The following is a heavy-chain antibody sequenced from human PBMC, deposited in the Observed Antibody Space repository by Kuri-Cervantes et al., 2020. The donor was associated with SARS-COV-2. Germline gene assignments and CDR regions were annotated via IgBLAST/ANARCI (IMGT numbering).Heavy chain of an antibody. CDR1: GGSISSGGYS. CDR3: ARGREGVVPATILGLGYFLYFSMDV. J-gene: IGHJ6*03. Sequence: SETLSLTCAVSGGSISSGGYSRSWIRQSPGKGLEWIGKINHSGSTNYNPSLSSRVTISVDMSKNQFSLRLSSVTAADTAMYYCARGREGVVPATILGLGYFLYFSMDVWGKGTSVTGSS. V-gene: IGHV4-30-2*06. D-gene: IGHD2-2*01. CDR2: INHSGST.